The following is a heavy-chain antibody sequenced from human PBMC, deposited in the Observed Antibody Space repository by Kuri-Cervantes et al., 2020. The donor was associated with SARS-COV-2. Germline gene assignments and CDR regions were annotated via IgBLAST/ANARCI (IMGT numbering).Heavy chain of an antibody. D-gene: IGHD3-3*01. CDR3: TSLDFWSGFYFDY. V-gene: IGHV3-30-3*01. J-gene: IGHJ4*02. CDR1: GFTFSSYA. CDR2: ISYDGSNK. Sequence: GGSLRLSCAASGFTFSSYAMHWVRQAPGKGLEWVAVISYDGSNKYYADSVKGRFTISRDNSKNTLYLQMNSLKTEDTAVYYCTSLDFWSGFYFDYRGQGTLVTVSS.